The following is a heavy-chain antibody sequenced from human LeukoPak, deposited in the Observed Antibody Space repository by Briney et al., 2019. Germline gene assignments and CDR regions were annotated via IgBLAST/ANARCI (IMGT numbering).Heavy chain of an antibody. Sequence: PGESLKISXKGSGYSFTSYWIGWVRQKPGKGLEWMGIIYPGDSDTRYSPSFQGQVTISADKSISTAYLQWSSLKTSDTAMYYYARIDDSSGWLEGYYFDYWGQGTLVTVSS. CDR3: ARIDDSSGWLEGYYFDY. D-gene: IGHD6-19*01. CDR2: IYPGDSDT. J-gene: IGHJ4*02. CDR1: GYSFTSYW. V-gene: IGHV5-51*01.